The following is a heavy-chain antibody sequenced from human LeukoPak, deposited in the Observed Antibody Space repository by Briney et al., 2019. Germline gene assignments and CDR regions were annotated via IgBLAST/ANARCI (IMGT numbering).Heavy chain of an antibody. V-gene: IGHV4-34*01. D-gene: IGHD3-10*01. J-gene: IGHJ4*02. Sequence: SETLSFTCAVYGGSFSGYYWSWIRQPPGKGLEWIGEVNHSGSTNYNPSLKSRVTISVDTSKNQFSLKLSSVTAADTAVYYCARGYYGSGSYRDWGQGTLVTVSS. CDR2: VNHSGST. CDR3: ARGYYGSGSYRD. CDR1: GGSFSGYY.